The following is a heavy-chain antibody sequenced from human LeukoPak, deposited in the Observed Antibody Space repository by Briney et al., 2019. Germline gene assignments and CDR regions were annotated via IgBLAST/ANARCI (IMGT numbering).Heavy chain of an antibody. J-gene: IGHJ6*03. V-gene: IGHV4-59*01. CDR3: ARAGGYSYGIYYYYYYMDV. Sequence: PSETLSLTCTVSGGSISSYYWSWIRQPPGKGLEWIGYIYYSGSTNYNPSLKSRVTISVDTSKNQFSLKLSSVTAADTAVYYCARAGGYSYGIYYYYYYMDVWGKGTTVTVSS. CDR2: IYYSGST. CDR1: GGSISSYY. D-gene: IGHD5-18*01.